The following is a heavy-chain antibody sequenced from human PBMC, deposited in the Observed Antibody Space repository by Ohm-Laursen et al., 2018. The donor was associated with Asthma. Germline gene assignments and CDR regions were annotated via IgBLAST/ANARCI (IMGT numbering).Heavy chain of an antibody. CDR3: VKKSGSARNWFDP. V-gene: IGHV5-51*01. J-gene: IGHJ5*02. Sequence: ESLRISCKASGYDFTNFWIGWVRQLPGKGLEWMGIIFPGDSHTRYSPSFEGQVTISADKSINTAYLHWSSLKASDTAMYYCVKKSGSARNWFDPWGQGTLVTVSS. CDR1: GYDFTNFW. D-gene: IGHD3-10*01. CDR2: IFPGDSHT.